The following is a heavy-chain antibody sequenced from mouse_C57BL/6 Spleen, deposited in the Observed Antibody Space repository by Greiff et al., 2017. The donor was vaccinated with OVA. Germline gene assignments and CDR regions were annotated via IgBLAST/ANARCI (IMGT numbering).Heavy chain of an antibody. CDR3: ARKGITTVVADWYFDV. Sequence: QVQLQQSGPELVKPGASVKISCKASGYAFSSSWMNWVKQRPGKGLEWIGRIYPGDGDTNYNGKFKGKATLTADKSSSTAYMQLSSLTSEDSAVYFCARKGITTVVADWYFDVWGTGTTVTVSS. J-gene: IGHJ1*03. V-gene: IGHV1-82*01. CDR2: IYPGDGDT. D-gene: IGHD1-1*01. CDR1: GYAFSSSW.